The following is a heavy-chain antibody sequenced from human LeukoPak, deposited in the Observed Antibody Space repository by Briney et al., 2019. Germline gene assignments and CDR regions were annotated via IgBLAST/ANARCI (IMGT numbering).Heavy chain of an antibody. CDR2: IWYDGNNN. J-gene: IGHJ6*02. Sequence: PGSSLRLFCEASGFTFCSPAMLWLRQAPAKGVELVGVIWYDGNNNYAAAVKGRFTISRDNSKNTLFLQMNSLRVEDTAVYYCARDGDYCMDVWGQGTTVTVSS. D-gene: IGHD2-15*01. V-gene: IGHV3-33*01. CDR3: ARDGDYCMDV. CDR1: GFTFCSPA.